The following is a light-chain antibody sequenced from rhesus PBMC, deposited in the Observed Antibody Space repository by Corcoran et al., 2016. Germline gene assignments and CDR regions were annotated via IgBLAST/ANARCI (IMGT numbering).Light chain of an antibody. CDR2: KAF. J-gene: IGKJ2*01. CDR1: ENVNNY. CDR3: QHGYGTPCS. Sequence: DIQMTQSPSSLSASVGDRVTITRRASENVNNYLNGYQQKPGKAPKLLSYKAFTLQSGVPSRFSGSGSGTDYTFTISSLQPEDVATYYFQHGYGTPCSFGQGTKVEIK. V-gene: IGKV1-74*01.